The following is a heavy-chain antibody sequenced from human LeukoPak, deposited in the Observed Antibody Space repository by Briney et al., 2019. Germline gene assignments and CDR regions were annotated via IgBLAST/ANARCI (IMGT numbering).Heavy chain of an antibody. CDR3: ATLMDSWGYYYYYMDV. D-gene: IGHD2-8*01. Sequence: KPSETLSLTCTVSGGSISSWYWSWIRQPPGKGLEWIGYIYGSGNTNYNPSLKSRVTMSVDTSKNQFSLKLSSVTAADTAVYYCATLMDSWGYYYYYMDVWGKGTTVTVSS. V-gene: IGHV4-59*12. J-gene: IGHJ6*03. CDR2: IYGSGNT. CDR1: GGSISSWY.